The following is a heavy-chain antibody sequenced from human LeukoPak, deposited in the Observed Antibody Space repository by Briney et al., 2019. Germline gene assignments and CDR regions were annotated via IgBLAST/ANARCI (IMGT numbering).Heavy chain of an antibody. CDR3: ARDPSTQLLISYNWPDR. V-gene: IGHV3-74*01. CDR2: INSDGSII. Sequence: PGGSLRLSCAASGFTFSRHWMHWVRQDPGKGLMWVSRINSDGSIINYADSVNGRFIVSRDYAKNTLSLQMNSLRAEDTAVYFCARDPSTQLLISYNWPDRWGQGTLVTVSS. D-gene: IGHD6-19*01. CDR1: GFTFSRHW. J-gene: IGHJ5*02.